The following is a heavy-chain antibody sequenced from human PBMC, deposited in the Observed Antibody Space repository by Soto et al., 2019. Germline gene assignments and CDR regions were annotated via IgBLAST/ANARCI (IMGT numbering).Heavy chain of an antibody. V-gene: IGHV4-34*01. D-gene: IGHD2-15*01. CDR3: ARYKGHSGYCSGGSCYGRGWFDP. CDR2: INHSGST. J-gene: IGHJ5*02. CDR1: GGSFSGYY. Sequence: TSETLSLTCAVYGGSFSGYYWSWIRQPPGKGLEWIGEINHSGSTNYNPSLKSRVTISVDTSKNQFSLKLSSVTAAYTAVYYCARYKGHSGYCSGGSCYGRGWFDPWGQGTLVTVSS.